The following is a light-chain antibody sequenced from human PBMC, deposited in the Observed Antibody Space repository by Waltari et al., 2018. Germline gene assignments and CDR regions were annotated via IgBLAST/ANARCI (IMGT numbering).Light chain of an antibody. J-gene: IGKJ1*01. CDR1: QTVRSNY. CDR2: DVS. Sequence: EIVLTQSPATLSLSPGERATLSCRASQTVRSNYLAWYQQKSGLAPRLLIYDVSNRATGIPDMFSGSGSGTDFTLTITRLEPEDFAVYFCQQYLSSPWTFGLGTKVEIK. CDR3: QQYLSSPWT. V-gene: IGKV3D-20*01.